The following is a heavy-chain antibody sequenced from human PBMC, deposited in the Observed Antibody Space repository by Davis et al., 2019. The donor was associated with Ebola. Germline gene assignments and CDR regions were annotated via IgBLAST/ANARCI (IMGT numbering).Heavy chain of an antibody. D-gene: IGHD3-9*01. Sequence: GGSLRLPCAASGFTFYRYEMNWVRQAPGRGLEWVSYISGSATSTFYADSVKGRFTISRDNARDSLYLQMDSLRVEDTAIYYCARDAFSLSRYDTEDHWGQGTLVTVSS. J-gene: IGHJ4*02. V-gene: IGHV3-48*03. CDR1: GFTFYRYE. CDR3: ARDAFSLSRYDTEDH. CDR2: ISGSATST.